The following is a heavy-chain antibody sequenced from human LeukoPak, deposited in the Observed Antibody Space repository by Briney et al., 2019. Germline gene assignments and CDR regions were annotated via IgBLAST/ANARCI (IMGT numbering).Heavy chain of an antibody. Sequence: GGSLRLSCVASGFNVSSTYMNWVRQAPGKGLEWVSLINSGGTTYYPDSVKGRFTIARDNSKNTLFLQMNSLRAEDSGVYYCARHQGGWITGGFDIWGQGTLVTVSS. D-gene: IGHD2-2*03. J-gene: IGHJ3*02. V-gene: IGHV3-66*04. CDR1: GFNVSSTY. CDR3: ARHQGGWITGGFDI. CDR2: INSGGTT.